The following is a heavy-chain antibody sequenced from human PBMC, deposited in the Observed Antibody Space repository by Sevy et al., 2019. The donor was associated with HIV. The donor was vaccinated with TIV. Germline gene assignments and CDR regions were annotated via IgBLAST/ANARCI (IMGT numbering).Heavy chain of an antibody. D-gene: IGHD6-13*01. CDR2: IYYSGST. CDR3: ARRAGSYYVDY. CDR1: GDSISSSSYY. V-gene: IGHV4-39*01. Sequence: SETLSLTCTVSGDSISSSSYYWGWIRQPPGKGLEWIGSIYYSGSTYYNPSLKSRVTISVDTSKNQFSLKLSSVTAADTAVYYCARRAGSYYVDYWGQGTLVTVSS. J-gene: IGHJ4*02.